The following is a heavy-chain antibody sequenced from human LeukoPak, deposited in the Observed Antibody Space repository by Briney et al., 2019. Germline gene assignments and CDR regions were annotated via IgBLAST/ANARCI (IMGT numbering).Heavy chain of an antibody. CDR2: ISSDGDNT. CDR1: GFTFSSYS. CDR3: ARAALEYCGGDCLDY. V-gene: IGHV3-64*02. D-gene: IGHD2-21*01. J-gene: IGHJ4*02. Sequence: GGSLRLSCAASGFTFSSYSMHWVSQAPGKGLEYVSVISSDGDNTYYADSVKGRFTISRDNSKNTLYLQMGSLRAEDMAVYYCARAALEYCGGDCLDYWGQGTLVTVPS.